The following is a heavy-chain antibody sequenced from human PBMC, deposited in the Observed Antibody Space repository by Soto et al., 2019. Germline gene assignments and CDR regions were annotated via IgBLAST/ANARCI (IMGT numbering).Heavy chain of an antibody. J-gene: IGHJ6*02. Sequence: VKVSCKASGGTFSSYAISWVRQAPGQGLEWMGGIIPIFGTANYAQKFQGRVTITADESTSTAYMELSSLRSEDTAVYYCARDLCGGDCYGMDVWGQGTTVTVSS. V-gene: IGHV1-69*01. D-gene: IGHD2-21*01. CDR2: IIPIFGTA. CDR3: ARDLCGGDCYGMDV. CDR1: GGTFSSYA.